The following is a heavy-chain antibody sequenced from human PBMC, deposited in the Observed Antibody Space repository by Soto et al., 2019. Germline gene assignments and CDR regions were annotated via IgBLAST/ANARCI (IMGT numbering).Heavy chain of an antibody. J-gene: IGHJ4*02. CDR3: AKDPQYYDFWSGYYTPTFDY. D-gene: IGHD3-3*01. CDR1: GFTFSSYA. CDR2: ISGSGGST. V-gene: IGHV3-23*01. Sequence: GGSLRLSCAASGFTFSSYAMSWVRQAPGKGLEWVSAISGSGGSTYYADSVKGRFTISRDNSKNTLYLQMNSLRAEDTAVYYCAKDPQYYDFWSGYYTPTFDYWGQGTLVTVSS.